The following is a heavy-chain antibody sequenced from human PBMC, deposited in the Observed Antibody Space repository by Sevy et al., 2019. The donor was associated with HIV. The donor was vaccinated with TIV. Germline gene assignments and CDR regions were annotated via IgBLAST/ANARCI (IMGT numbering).Heavy chain of an antibody. J-gene: IGHJ4*02. CDR1: GYTFTSYG. CDR3: ARDGGSAYYYDSSGLGFDY. V-gene: IGHV1-18*01. D-gene: IGHD3-22*01. CDR2: ISAYNGNT. Sequence: ASVKVSCKASGYTFTSYGISWVRQAPGQGLEWMGWISAYNGNTNYAQKLQGRVTMTTDTSTSTAYMELRSLGSDDTAVYYCARDGGSAYYYDSSGLGFDYWGQGTLVTVSS.